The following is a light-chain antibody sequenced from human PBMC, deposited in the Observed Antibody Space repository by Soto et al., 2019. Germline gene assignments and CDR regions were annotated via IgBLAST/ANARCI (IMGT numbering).Light chain of an antibody. CDR3: CSYAGSYTYV. Sequence: QSALPQPRSVSGSPGQSVTISCTGTSSDVGGYNYVSWYQHHPGKAPKLMIYDVTKRPSGVRDRFSASKSGNTASLTISGLQAQDEADYYCCSYAGSYTYVFGPGTKVTVL. CDR1: SSDVGGYNY. V-gene: IGLV2-11*01. CDR2: DVT. J-gene: IGLJ1*01.